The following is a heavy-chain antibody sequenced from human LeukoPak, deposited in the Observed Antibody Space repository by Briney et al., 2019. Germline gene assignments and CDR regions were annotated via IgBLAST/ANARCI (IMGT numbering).Heavy chain of an antibody. J-gene: IGHJ2*01. D-gene: IGHD2/OR15-2a*01. CDR1: GGSFSGYY. CDR2: INNSGST. V-gene: IGHV4-34*01. CDR3: ARLAQNRGRYFDL. Sequence: KPSETLSLTCAVYGGSFSGYYWSWIRQPPGKGLEWIGEINNSGSTNYNPSLKSRVTISVDPSKNQFSLKLSSVTAADTAVYYCARLAQNRGRYFDLWGRGTLVTVSS.